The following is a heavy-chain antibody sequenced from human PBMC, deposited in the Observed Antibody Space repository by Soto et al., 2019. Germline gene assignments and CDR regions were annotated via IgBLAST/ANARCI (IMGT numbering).Heavy chain of an antibody. CDR1: GGSFSGYY. Sequence: QVQLHQWGAGLLKPSETLSLTCAVYGGSFSGYYWSWIRQPPGKGLEWIGELNHSGSTHYNPSIHDRVTISVDTSKNPFSLKLSSVTAADTAVYYCARGLFRGNWFDPWGQGTLVTVPS. J-gene: IGHJ5*02. CDR3: ARGLFRGNWFDP. V-gene: IGHV4-34*01. D-gene: IGHD3-10*01. CDR2: LNHSGST.